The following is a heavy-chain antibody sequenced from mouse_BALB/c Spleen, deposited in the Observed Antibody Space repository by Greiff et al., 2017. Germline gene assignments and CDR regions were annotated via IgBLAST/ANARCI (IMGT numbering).Heavy chain of an antibody. J-gene: IGHJ3*01. V-gene: IGHV14-3*02. Sequence: GQLQQSGSELVKPGASVKLSCTASGFNIKDTYMHWVKQRPEQGLEWIGRIDPANGNTKYDPKFQGKATITADTSSNTAYLQLSSLTSEDTAVYYCARSPGFAYWGQGTLVTVSA. CDR1: GFNIKDTY. CDR2: IDPANGNT. CDR3: ARSPGFAY.